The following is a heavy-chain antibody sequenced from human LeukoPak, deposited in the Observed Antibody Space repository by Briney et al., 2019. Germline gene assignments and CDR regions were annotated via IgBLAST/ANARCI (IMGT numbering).Heavy chain of an antibody. J-gene: IGHJ4*02. D-gene: IGHD5-12*01. CDR3: AKDKGGYDLFDY. CDR2: IRYDGSNK. V-gene: IGHV3-30*02. Sequence: GSLRLSCAASGFTFSSYGMHWVRQAPGKGLEWVAFIRYDGSNKYYADSVKGRFTISRDNSKNTLYLQMNSLRAEDTAVYYCAKDKGGYDLFDYWGQGTLVTVSS. CDR1: GFTFSSYG.